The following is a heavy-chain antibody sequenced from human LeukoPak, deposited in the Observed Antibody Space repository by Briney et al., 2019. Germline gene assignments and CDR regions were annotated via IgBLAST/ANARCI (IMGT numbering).Heavy chain of an antibody. CDR2: ISITSIYV. D-gene: IGHD2-2*01. Sequence: GGSLRLSCGASGFIFSNYNMNWVRQAPEKGLEWVSSISITSIYVYYADSVKGRFTISRDNAKNSLYLQMNSLKAEDTAVYYCARVPHYCSSTSCHFDYWGQGTLVTVSS. J-gene: IGHJ4*02. CDR1: GFIFSNYN. V-gene: IGHV3-21*01. CDR3: ARVPHYCSSTSCHFDY.